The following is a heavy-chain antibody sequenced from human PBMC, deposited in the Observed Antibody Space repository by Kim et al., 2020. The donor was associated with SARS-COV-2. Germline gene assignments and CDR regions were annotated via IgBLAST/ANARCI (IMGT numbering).Heavy chain of an antibody. CDR3: ARAVGSNWNDDYYYGMDV. CDR1: GFTFSSYS. CDR2: ISSSSSTI. V-gene: IGHV3-48*04. J-gene: IGHJ6*02. D-gene: IGHD1-20*01. Sequence: GGSLRLSCAASGFTFSSYSMNWVRQAPGKGLEWVSYISSSSSTIYYADSVKGRFTISRDNAKNSLYLQMNSLRAEDTAVYYCARAVGSNWNDDYYYGMDVCGQGTTVTVSS.